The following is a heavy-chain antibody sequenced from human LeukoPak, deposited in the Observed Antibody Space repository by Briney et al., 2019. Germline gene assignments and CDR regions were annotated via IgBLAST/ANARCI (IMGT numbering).Heavy chain of an antibody. D-gene: IGHD3-3*01. CDR3: ARERYYDFWSGYSTEFDY. CDR1: GFTFSSYW. Sequence: GGSLRLSCAASGFTFSSYWMSLVRQAPGKGLEWVANIKQDGSEKYYVDSVKGRFTISRDNAKNSLYLQMNSLRAEDTAVYYCARERYYDFWSGYSTEFDYWGQGTLVTVSS. V-gene: IGHV3-7*01. J-gene: IGHJ4*02. CDR2: IKQDGSEK.